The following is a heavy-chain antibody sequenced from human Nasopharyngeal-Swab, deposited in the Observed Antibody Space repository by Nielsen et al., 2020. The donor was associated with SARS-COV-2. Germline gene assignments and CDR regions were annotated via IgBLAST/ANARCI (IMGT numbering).Heavy chain of an antibody. Sequence: GESLKISCKGSGYSFSSYWIIWVRQMPGKGLEWMGKIDPSDSYSDYSPSFQGHVTISADKSISTAYLQWSSLKASDTAIYYCAGRLSLASYVFDIWGQGTMVTVSS. CDR2: IDPSDSYS. J-gene: IGHJ3*02. D-gene: IGHD2/OR15-2a*01. V-gene: IGHV5-10-1*01. CDR1: GYSFSSYW. CDR3: AGRLSLASYVFDI.